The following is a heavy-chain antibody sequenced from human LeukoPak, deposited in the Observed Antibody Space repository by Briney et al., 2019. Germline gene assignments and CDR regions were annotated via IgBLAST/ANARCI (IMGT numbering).Heavy chain of an antibody. D-gene: IGHD2-15*01. CDR3: VVVSSYMDV. J-gene: IGHJ6*03. CDR2: ISSSGSTI. V-gene: IGHV3-48*03. Sequence: GGSLRLSCAASGFTFSSYEMNRVRQAPGKGLEWVSYISSSGSTIYYADSVKGRFTISRDNAKNSLYLQMNSLRAEDTAVYRVVVVSSYMDVWGKGTTVTVSS. CDR1: GFTFSSYE.